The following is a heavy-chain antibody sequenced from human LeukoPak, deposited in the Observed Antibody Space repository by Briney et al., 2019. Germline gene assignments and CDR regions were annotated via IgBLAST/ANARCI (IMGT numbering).Heavy chain of an antibody. CDR1: GGTFSSYA. Sequence: SVKVSCKASGGTFSSYAISWVRQAPGQGLEWMGRIIPILGIANYAQKFQGRVTITADKSTSTAYMELSSLRSEDTAVYYSAREGDGYFGFDYWGQGTLVTVSS. D-gene: IGHD5-24*01. CDR3: AREGDGYFGFDY. CDR2: IIPILGIA. J-gene: IGHJ4*02. V-gene: IGHV1-69*04.